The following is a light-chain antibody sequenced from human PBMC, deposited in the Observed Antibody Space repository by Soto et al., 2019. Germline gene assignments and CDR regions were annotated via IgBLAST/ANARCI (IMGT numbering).Light chain of an antibody. V-gene: IGKV1-5*01. Sequence: NCRASLNISSWLAWYQQIPGKAPKFLIYEAARFESGVPSRFSGSGSGTGFTLSISSLQPDDGARYYCQESDSYSGPFGPGTKVDNK. CDR2: EAA. CDR3: QESDSYSGP. J-gene: IGKJ1*01. CDR1: LNISSW.